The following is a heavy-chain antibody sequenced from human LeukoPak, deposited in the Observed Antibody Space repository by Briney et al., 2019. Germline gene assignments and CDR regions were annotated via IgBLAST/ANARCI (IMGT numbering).Heavy chain of an antibody. CDR2: ISYDGSNE. D-gene: IGHD2-2*01. CDR1: GFTFSIYP. V-gene: IGHV3-30*04. J-gene: IGHJ4*02. Sequence: GRSLRLSCAASGFTFSIYPIHWVRQAPGKGLEWVAGISYDGSNEYYADSVKGRFSISRDSSKNMLYLHMNSLRGDDSAVYYCAREKYEGSTHFDYWGQGTPVTVSS. CDR3: AREKYEGSTHFDY.